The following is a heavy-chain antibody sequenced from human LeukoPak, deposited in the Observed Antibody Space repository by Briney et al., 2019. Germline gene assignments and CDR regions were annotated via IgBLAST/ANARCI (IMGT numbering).Heavy chain of an antibody. Sequence: GGSLRLSCAASGFTSRSYAIHWVRQAPGKGLEWVAVISYDGSNKNYADSVQGRFTVSRDNSKNTMSLQMNSLRAEDMAVYYCARGSVDTAIVTWFDPWGQGTLVTVSS. D-gene: IGHD5-18*01. J-gene: IGHJ5*02. V-gene: IGHV3-30*04. CDR1: GFTSRSYA. CDR3: ARGSVDTAIVTWFDP. CDR2: ISYDGSNK.